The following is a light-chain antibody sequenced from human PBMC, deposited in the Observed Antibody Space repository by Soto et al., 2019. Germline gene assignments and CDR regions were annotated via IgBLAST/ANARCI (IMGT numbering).Light chain of an antibody. J-gene: IGLJ1*01. Sequence: HSVLTQPVSGSGAPGHSIGISCTGTSSDVGGYNYVSWYQHHPGKVPQIMIYDVSSRPSGVSDRFSGSKSGNTASLTISGLQAEDEADYYCSSYTSSNTYVFGTGTKVTVL. CDR1: SSDVGGYNY. V-gene: IGLV2-14*03. CDR2: DVS. CDR3: SSYTSSNTYV.